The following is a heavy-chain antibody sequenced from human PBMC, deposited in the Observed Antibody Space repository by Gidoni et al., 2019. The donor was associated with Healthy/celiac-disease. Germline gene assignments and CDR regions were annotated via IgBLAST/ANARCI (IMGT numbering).Heavy chain of an antibody. CDR2: ISSSGSTI. Sequence: EVQLVESGGGLVQPGGSLRLSCAASGFTFSSYEMNWVRQAPGKGLEWVSYISSSGSTIYYADSVKGRFTISRDNAKNSLYLQMNSLRAEDTAVYYCARVQGEMATIYYWGQGTLVTVSS. D-gene: IGHD5-12*01. CDR1: GFTFSSYE. V-gene: IGHV3-48*03. J-gene: IGHJ4*02. CDR3: ARVQGEMATIYY.